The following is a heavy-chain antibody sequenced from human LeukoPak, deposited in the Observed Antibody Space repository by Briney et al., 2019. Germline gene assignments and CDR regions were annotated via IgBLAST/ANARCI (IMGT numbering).Heavy chain of an antibody. J-gene: IGHJ4*02. CDR2: INPNSAGT. D-gene: IGHD4-17*01. CDR1: GYTFTGYY. Sequence: ASVKVSCKASGYTFTGYYMQWVRQAPGQGLEWMGWINPNSAGTNYAQKFQGRVTMTRDTSISTAYMELNTLRSDDTAVYYCARKGDYGDLPFDYWGQGTLVTVSS. CDR3: ARKGDYGDLPFDY. V-gene: IGHV1-2*02.